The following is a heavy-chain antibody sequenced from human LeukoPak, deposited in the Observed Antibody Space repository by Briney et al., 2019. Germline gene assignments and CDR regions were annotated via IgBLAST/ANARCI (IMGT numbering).Heavy chain of an antibody. D-gene: IGHD2-2*01. Sequence: ASVKVSCKASGYTFTSYGISWVRQAPGQGLEWMGWISAYNGSINYAQKYQGRVTMTTDTSTSTAYMELRSLRSDDTAIYYCARWEYCSSSSCYDESETFDYWGQGTLVTVSS. CDR3: ARWEYCSSSSCYDESETFDY. CDR2: ISAYNGSI. CDR1: GYTFTSYG. V-gene: IGHV1-18*01. J-gene: IGHJ4*02.